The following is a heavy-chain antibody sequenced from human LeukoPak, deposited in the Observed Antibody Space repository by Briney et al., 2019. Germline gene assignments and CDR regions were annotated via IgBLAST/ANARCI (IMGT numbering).Heavy chain of an antibody. CDR2: IRYDGSNK. D-gene: IGHD6-6*01. CDR3: AKAPGGSSSSGQNFDY. J-gene: IGHJ4*02. Sequence: GGSLRLSCVGSTFTFSSYGMHWVRQAPGKGLEWVAFIRYDGSNKYYADSVKGRFTISRDNSKNTLYLQMNSLRAEDTAVYYCAKAPGGSSSSGQNFDYWGQGTLVTVSS. CDR1: TFTFSSYG. V-gene: IGHV3-30*02.